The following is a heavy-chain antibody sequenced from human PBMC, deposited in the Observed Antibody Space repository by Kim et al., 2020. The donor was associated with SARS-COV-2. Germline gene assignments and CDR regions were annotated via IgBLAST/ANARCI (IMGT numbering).Heavy chain of an antibody. Sequence: GGSLRLSCAASGFSFSDYWIHWVRQAPGKGLAWVSRINSEGSSTSYADSVRGRFTISRDNAKNTLYLQMSSLRAEDTAVYYCARDSFFYGSGWDCWGQGTLVTVSS. CDR2: INSEGSST. CDR1: GFSFSDYW. V-gene: IGHV3-74*01. CDR3: ARDSFFYGSGWDC. J-gene: IGHJ4*02. D-gene: IGHD3-10*01.